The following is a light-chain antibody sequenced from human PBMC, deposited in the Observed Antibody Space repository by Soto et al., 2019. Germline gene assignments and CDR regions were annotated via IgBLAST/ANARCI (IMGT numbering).Light chain of an antibody. CDR1: QSVSSSY. CDR2: GAS. Sequence: EIVLTQSPGTLSLSPGERATLSCRASQSVSSSYLAWYQQKPGQAPRLLIYGASSRATGTPDRFSGSGSGTDFTLTISRLEPEDFAVYYWQQYGSSPWTFGQGTKVEIK. V-gene: IGKV3-20*01. CDR3: QQYGSSPWT. J-gene: IGKJ1*01.